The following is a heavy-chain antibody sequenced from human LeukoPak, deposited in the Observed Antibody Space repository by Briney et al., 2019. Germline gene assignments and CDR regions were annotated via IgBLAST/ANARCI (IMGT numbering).Heavy chain of an antibody. J-gene: IGHJ4*02. V-gene: IGHV4-4*02. CDR1: GGSITSHSW. CDR3: ASHVTVLGTRGFDC. CDR2: IYHGGDT. Sequence: SETLSLTCAVSGGSITSHSWWSWVRQPPGKGLEWIGEIYHGGDTNYDPSVKNRVTMSVDKSKNHFSLNLRSVTAADTAIYYCASHVTVLGTRGFDCWGQGILVTVSS. D-gene: IGHD6-19*01.